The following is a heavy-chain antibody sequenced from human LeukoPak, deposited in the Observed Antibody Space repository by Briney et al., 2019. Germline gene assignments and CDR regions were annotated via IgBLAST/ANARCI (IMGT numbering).Heavy chain of an antibody. V-gene: IGHV1-2*02. Sequence: GASVKVSCKASGYTFTGYYMHWVRQAPGQGLESMGWINPNSGGTNYAQKFQGRVTMTRDTSISTAYMELSRLRSDDTAVYYCARVPAGPLWEVHRLDYWGQGTLVTVSS. D-gene: IGHD1-26*01. CDR3: ARVPAGPLWEVHRLDY. CDR1: GYTFTGYY. CDR2: INPNSGGT. J-gene: IGHJ4*02.